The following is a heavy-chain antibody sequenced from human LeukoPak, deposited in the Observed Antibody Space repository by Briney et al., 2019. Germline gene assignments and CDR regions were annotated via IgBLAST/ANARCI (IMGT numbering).Heavy chain of an antibody. CDR3: ARADSTYYYYFNY. J-gene: IGHJ4*02. CDR2: IYYSGST. V-gene: IGHV4-59*01. D-gene: IGHD2/OR15-2a*01. Sequence: PSETLSLTCTDSGGSISSYNWCRVRQPPGKGLEWIGYIYYSGSTNYNPSLKSRVTISVDTSKNQFSLKLSSVTAADTAVYYCARADSTYYYYFNYWSQGTLVTVSS. CDR1: GGSISSYN.